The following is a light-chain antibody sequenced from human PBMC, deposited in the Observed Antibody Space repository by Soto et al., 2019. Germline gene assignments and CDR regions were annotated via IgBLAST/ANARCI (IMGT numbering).Light chain of an antibody. CDR2: AAS. V-gene: IGKV1-27*01. J-gene: IGKJ2*01. CDR1: QGISNY. CDR3: QKYNSAPYT. Sequence: DIQMTQSPSSLSESVGDSVTITCRASQGISNYLAWYQQKPGKVPKLLIYAASTLQSGVPSRFSGSGSGTDSTLTISSLQPEDASTYYCQKYNSAPYTFGQWTKLEIK.